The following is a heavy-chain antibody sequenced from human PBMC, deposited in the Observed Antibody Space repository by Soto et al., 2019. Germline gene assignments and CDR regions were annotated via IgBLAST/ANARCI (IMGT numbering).Heavy chain of an antibody. D-gene: IGHD3-9*01. Sequence: EVQLVESGGGLVKPGGSLRLSCAASGFTFSSYSMNWVRQAPGKGLEWVSSISSSSSYIYYADSVKGRFTISRDNAKNSLYLQMNSLRAEDTAVYYCARDQPQVGNDILTGYSDYWGQGTLVTGSS. CDR3: ARDQPQVGNDILTGYSDY. CDR1: GFTFSSYS. CDR2: ISSSSSYI. V-gene: IGHV3-21*01. J-gene: IGHJ4*02.